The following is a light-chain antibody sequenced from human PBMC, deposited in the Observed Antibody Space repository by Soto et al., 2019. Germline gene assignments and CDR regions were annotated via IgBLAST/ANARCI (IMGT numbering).Light chain of an antibody. J-gene: IGKJ4*02. CDR1: QSVRNNY. Sequence: EIVLKQSPDTLSLSPGEIATLSCRASQSVRNNYLAWYQQRPGQAPRFLIYDTTTSATGIPDRFSGSGSGTDFTLTISILEPEDFAVYYCQQYGSTPLTFGGGNNVDIK. CDR3: QQYGSTPLT. V-gene: IGKV3-20*01. CDR2: DTT.